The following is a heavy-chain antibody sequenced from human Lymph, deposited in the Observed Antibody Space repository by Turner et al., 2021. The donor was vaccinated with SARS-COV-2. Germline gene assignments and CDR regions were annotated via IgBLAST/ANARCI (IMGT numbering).Heavy chain of an antibody. J-gene: IGHJ3*02. V-gene: IGHV3-53*02. Sequence: EVQLVETGGVLLQSGGYLSLPCSASGFNVSSKYMSWVRQAPGKGLEWVSVIYSGGSTVYADSVRGRFTISRDNSKNTLYLQMNSLRAEDTAVYYCARDNPHDAFDIWGQGTMVTVSS. CDR3: ARDNPHDAFDI. CDR1: GFNVSSKY. CDR2: IYSGGST.